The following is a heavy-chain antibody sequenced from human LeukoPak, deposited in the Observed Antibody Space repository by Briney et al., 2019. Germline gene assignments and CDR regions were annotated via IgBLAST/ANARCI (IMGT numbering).Heavy chain of an antibody. Sequence: PSETLSLTCAVSGYSISSGYYWGWIRQPPGKGLEWIGSIDHSGSTYYNPSLKSRVTISVDTSKNQFSLKLSSVTAADTAVYYCARSYGSGSYFYYYYYMDVWGKGTTVTVSS. D-gene: IGHD3-10*01. CDR3: ARSYGSGSYFYYYYYMDV. CDR2: IDHSGST. V-gene: IGHV4-38-2*01. J-gene: IGHJ6*03. CDR1: GYSISSGYY.